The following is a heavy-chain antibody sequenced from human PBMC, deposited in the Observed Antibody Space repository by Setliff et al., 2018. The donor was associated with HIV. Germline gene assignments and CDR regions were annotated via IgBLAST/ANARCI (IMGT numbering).Heavy chain of an antibody. CDR1: GYSFTSYG. V-gene: IGHV1-18*04. Sequence: GASVKVSCKASGYSFTSYGISWVRQAPGQGLEWMGWISGTIGSTNHVQKFQGRVTMTTDTSTSTAYMELSSLTSDDTVVYYCARDICVGRPSGALEIWGQGTLVTVSS. J-gene: IGHJ3*02. CDR2: ISGTIGST. CDR3: ARDICVGRPSGALEI.